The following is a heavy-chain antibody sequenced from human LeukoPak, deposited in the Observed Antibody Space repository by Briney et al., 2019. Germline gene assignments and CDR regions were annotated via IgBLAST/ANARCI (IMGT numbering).Heavy chain of an antibody. D-gene: IGHD2-2*01. CDR3: AKDLHDCSSTSCYGGYFQH. CDR2: ISSSHSTI. CDR1: GFRFNDYY. Sequence: GGSLRLSCAASGFRFNDYYMSWIRQAPGKGLEWIGYISSSHSTIYYADSMKGRFTISRDNAENTLYLQMINLRAEDTAVYYCAKDLHDCSSTSCYGGYFQHWGQGTLVTVSS. J-gene: IGHJ1*01. V-gene: IGHV3-11*04.